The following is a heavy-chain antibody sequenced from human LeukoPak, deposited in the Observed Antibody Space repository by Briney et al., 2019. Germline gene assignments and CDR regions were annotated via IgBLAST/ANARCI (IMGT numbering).Heavy chain of an antibody. J-gene: IGHJ4*02. D-gene: IGHD4-17*01. CDR2: INPNSGGT. CDR1: GYTFTGYY. Sequence: ASVKVSCKASGYTFTGYYMHWVRQAPGQGLEGMGWINPNSGGTNYAQKFQGKVTMTRDTSISTAYMELSRLRSDDTAVYYCARSPSDYGDFIDYWGQGTLVTVSS. V-gene: IGHV1-2*02. CDR3: ARSPSDYGDFIDY.